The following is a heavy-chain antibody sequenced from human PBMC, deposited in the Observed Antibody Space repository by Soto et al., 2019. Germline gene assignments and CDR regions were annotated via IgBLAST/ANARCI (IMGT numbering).Heavy chain of an antibody. CDR2: IIPIFGTA. D-gene: IGHD3-22*01. Sequence: GASVKVSCKASGGTFSSYAISWVRQAPGQGLEWMGGIIPIFGTANYAQKFQGRVTITADESTSTAYTELSSLRSEDTAVYYCATGYYYDSSGPLDAFDIWGQGTMVTVSS. CDR3: ATGYYYDSSGPLDAFDI. V-gene: IGHV1-69*13. J-gene: IGHJ3*02. CDR1: GGTFSSYA.